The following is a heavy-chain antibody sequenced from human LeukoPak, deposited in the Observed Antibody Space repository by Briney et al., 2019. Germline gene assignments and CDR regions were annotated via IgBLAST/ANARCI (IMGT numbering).Heavy chain of an antibody. J-gene: IGHJ3*02. V-gene: IGHV4-59*08. Sequence: PSETLSLTCTVSGGSISSYYWTWIRQPPGKGLGLEWIGYIYYSGGTNYNPSLKSRVTISIDTSKNQVSLKLSSVTTADTAVYYCARTYYYDSSGYPGDIWGQGTMVTVSS. CDR1: GGSISSYY. CDR3: ARTYYYDSSGYPGDI. D-gene: IGHD3-22*01. CDR2: IYYSGGT.